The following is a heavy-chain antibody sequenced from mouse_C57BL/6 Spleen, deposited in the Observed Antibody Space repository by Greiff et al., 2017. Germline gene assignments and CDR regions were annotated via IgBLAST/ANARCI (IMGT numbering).Heavy chain of an antibody. CDR1: GFTFSSYA. V-gene: IGHV5-9-1*02. CDR2: ISRGGDYI. D-gene: IGHD1-1*01. Sequence: EVKLVESGEGLVKPGGSLKLSCAASGFTFSSYAMSWVRQTPEKRLEWVAYISRGGDYIYYADTVKGRFTISRDNARNTLYLQMSSLKSEDTAMXYCTRAGSPLYYAMDYWGQGTSVTVSS. J-gene: IGHJ4*01. CDR3: TRAGSPLYYAMDY.